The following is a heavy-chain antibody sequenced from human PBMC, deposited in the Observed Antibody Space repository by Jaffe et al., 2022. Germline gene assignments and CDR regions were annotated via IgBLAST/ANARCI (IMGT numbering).Heavy chain of an antibody. D-gene: IGHD5-18*01. CDR1: GLSLTTSGVT. CDR2: IYWDDDK. V-gene: IGHV2-5*02. CDR3: GNRRDTTMEVFDS. Sequence: QITLKESGPTLVKPTETLTLTCTVSGLSLTTSGVTVGWIRQPPGEALEWLALIYWDDDKRYSPSLKSRLTISRDTSKNQVVLTMTNMDPVDTGTYYCGNRRDTTMEVFDSWGRGTLVTVSS. J-gene: IGHJ4*02.